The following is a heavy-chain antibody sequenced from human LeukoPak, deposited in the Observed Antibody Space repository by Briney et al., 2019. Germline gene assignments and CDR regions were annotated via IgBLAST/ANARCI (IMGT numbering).Heavy chain of an antibody. D-gene: IGHD3-16*02. CDR3: ARVEGFIDY. V-gene: IGHV3-13*04. Sequence: GGSLRLSCAASGFTFSTYDMHWVRQATGKGLEWVSGIGSGADTYYAGSVKGRFTISRDNAKNSLYLQMISLRAEDTALYYCARVEGFIDYWGQGTLVTVSS. CDR2: IGSGADT. CDR1: GFTFSTYD. J-gene: IGHJ4*02.